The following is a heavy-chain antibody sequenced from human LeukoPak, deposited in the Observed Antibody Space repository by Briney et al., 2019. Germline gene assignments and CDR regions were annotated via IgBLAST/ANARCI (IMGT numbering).Heavy chain of an antibody. Sequence: SETLSLTCTVSGGSISSYYWGWIRQPPGKGLEWLGYIYYRGSTYYNPSLKSRVTISVDTSKNQFSLKLSSVTAADTAVYYCARLVGSSWYHEVLLGRDYWGQGTLVTVSS. V-gene: IGHV4-39*01. CDR1: GGSISSYY. J-gene: IGHJ4*02. CDR3: ARLVGSSWYHEVLLGRDY. D-gene: IGHD6-13*01. CDR2: IYYRGST.